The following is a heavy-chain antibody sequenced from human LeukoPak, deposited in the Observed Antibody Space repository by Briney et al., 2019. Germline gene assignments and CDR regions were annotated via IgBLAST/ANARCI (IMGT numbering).Heavy chain of an antibody. D-gene: IGHD4-17*01. J-gene: IGHJ3*02. CDR1: GYTFTSYG. Sequence: GASVKVSCKASGYTFTSYGISWVRQAPGQGLEWMGWISVHNGNTNYAQKVQDRVTMTTDTSTTTAYMELSSLRSEDTAVYYCARGLLSVTTHAFDIWGQGTMVTVSS. CDR3: ARGLLSVTTHAFDI. V-gene: IGHV1-18*01. CDR2: ISVHNGNT.